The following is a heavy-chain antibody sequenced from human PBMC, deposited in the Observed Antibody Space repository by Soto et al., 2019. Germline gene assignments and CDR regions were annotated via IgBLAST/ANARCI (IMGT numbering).Heavy chain of an antibody. V-gene: IGHV1-69*13. CDR1: GGTFSSYA. J-gene: IGHJ6*02. CDR3: ASVKGYDFWSGFPSDYYYYGMDV. Sequence: SVKVTCKSSGGTFSSYAISWALQAPGQGLEWMGGIIPIFGTANYAQKFQGRVTITADESTSTAYMELSSLRSEDTAVYYCASVKGYDFWSGFPSDYYYYGMDVWGQGTTVTVSS. CDR2: IIPIFGTA. D-gene: IGHD3-3*01.